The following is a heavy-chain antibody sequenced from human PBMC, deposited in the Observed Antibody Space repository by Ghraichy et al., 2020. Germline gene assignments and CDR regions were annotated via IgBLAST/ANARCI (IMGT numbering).Heavy chain of an antibody. CDR1: GGSFSGYY. V-gene: IGHV4-34*01. CDR3: ASRGGYSYVGDDY. CDR2: INHSGNT. J-gene: IGHJ4*02. D-gene: IGHD5-18*01. Sequence: SETLSLTCAVYGGSFSGYYWSWIRQPPGKRLEWIGEINHSGNTNYNPSLKSRVTISVDTSKNQFALKLSSVTAADTAVYYCASRGGYSYVGDDYWGQGTLVTVSS.